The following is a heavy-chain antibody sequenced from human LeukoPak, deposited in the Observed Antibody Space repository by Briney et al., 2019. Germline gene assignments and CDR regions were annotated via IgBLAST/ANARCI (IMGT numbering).Heavy chain of an antibody. Sequence: GRSLRLSCAASGFTFSSYGMHWVRQAPGKGLEWVAVIWYDGSNKYYADSVKGRFTISKDNSMNTLYLQMNSLRAEDTAVYYCARDAGYCSSTSCYHGMDVWGKGTTVTVSS. D-gene: IGHD2-2*01. J-gene: IGHJ6*04. CDR1: GFTFSSYG. CDR3: ARDAGYCSSTSCYHGMDV. CDR2: IWYDGSNK. V-gene: IGHV3-33*01.